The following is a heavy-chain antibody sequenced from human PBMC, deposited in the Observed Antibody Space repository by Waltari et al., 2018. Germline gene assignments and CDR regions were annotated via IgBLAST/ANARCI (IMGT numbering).Heavy chain of an antibody. V-gene: IGHV1-2*02. Sequence: QVQLVQSGAEVKKPGASVKVSCKASGYTFTGYYMHWVRQAPGQGLEWMGWINPNSGGTNDAQKLQGRGTMTSDTSISTAYMELSRLRSDDTAVYYCARAGYSSSWYGPFDYWGQGTLVTVSS. CDR1: GYTFTGYY. D-gene: IGHD6-13*01. CDR3: ARAGYSSSWYGPFDY. J-gene: IGHJ4*02. CDR2: INPNSGGT.